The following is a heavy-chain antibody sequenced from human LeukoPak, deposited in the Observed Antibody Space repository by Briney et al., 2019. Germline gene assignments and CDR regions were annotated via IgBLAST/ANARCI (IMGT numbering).Heavy chain of an antibody. CDR2: ISSSSSTI. D-gene: IGHD2-2*01. CDR3: ARVISSTSRVVDY. CDR1: GFTFSSYS. V-gene: IGHV3-48*01. J-gene: IGHJ4*02. Sequence: GGSLRLSCAASGFTFSSYSMNWVRQAPGKGLEWVSYISSSSSTIYYADSVRGRFTISRDNAKNSSYLQMNSLRAEDTAVYYCARVISSTSRVVDYWGQGTLVTVSS.